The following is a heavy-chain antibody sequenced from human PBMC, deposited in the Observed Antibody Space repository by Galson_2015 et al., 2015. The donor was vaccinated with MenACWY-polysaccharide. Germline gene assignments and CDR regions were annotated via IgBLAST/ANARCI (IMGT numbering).Heavy chain of an antibody. V-gene: IGHV2-5*02. D-gene: IGHD2-15*01. CDR1: GIAVSTTGVG. J-gene: IGHJ4*02. CDR2: IYWDDDK. Sequence: LVKPTHPLTLTCTFSGIAVSTTGVGVGWIRQPPGKALEWLAIIYWDDDKRYSTSLKSRITITQDTSKNQVVLTMTNMDPVDTATYYCAHINLLIGGTVIWGQGTLFTVSS. CDR3: AHINLLIGGTVI.